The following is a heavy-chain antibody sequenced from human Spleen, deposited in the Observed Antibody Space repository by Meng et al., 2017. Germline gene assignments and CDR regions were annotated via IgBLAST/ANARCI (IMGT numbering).Heavy chain of an antibody. V-gene: IGHV4-61*01. D-gene: IGHD2-2*01. CDR1: GDSVSSNSAA. CDR3: AASQGADY. CDR2: IYYSGST. J-gene: IGHJ4*02. Sequence: QVKLQQAGPGLVKPSQTLSLTCAISGDSVSSNSAAWNWIRQPPGKGLEWIGYIYYSGSTNYHPSLKSRVTISVDTSKNQFSLKLSSVTAADTAVYYCAASQGADYWGQGTLVTVSS.